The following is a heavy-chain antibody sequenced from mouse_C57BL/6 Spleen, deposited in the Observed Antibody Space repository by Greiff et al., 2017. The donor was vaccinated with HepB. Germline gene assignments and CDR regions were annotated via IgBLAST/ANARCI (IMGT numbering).Heavy chain of an antibody. CDR1: GYTFTSYW. CDR2: IHPNSGST. V-gene: IGHV1-64*01. CDR3: ARWGSNYEDYFDY. Sequence: VQLQQPGAELVKPGASVKLSCKASGYTFTSYWMHWVKQRPGQGLEWIGMIHPNSGSTNYNEKFKSKATLTVDKSSSTAYMQLSSLTSEDSAVYYCARWGSNYEDYFDYWGQGTTLTVSS. J-gene: IGHJ2*01. D-gene: IGHD2-5*01.